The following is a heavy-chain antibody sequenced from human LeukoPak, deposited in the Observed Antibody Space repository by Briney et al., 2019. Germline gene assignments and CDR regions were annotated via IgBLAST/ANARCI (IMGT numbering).Heavy chain of an antibody. CDR2: INPDATTI. V-gene: IGHV3-74*01. CDR1: GFSFTTYW. J-gene: IGHJ5*02. CDR3: ARVRSGSDDWIDP. D-gene: IGHD1-26*01. Sequence: GGSLTLSCAASGFSFTTYWMHWVRQAPGKGPVWVSRINPDATTINYADSVKGRFTISRDNAKNTLNLQMNSLTAEDTGVYYCARVRSGSDDWIDPWAREPWSPSPQ.